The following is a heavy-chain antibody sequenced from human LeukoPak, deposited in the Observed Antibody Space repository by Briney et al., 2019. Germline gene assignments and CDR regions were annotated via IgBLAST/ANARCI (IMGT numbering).Heavy chain of an antibody. CDR1: GYTLTELS. CDR3: ATGVVVAYYYGMDV. D-gene: IGHD2-2*01. CDR2: FDPEDGET. V-gene: IGHV1-24*01. J-gene: IGHJ6*02. Sequence: ASVKVSCKVSGYTLTELSMHWVRQAPGKGLEWMGGFDPEDGETIYALKFQGRVTMTEDTSADTAYMELSSLRSEDTAVYYCATGVVVAYYYGMDVWGQGTTVTVSS.